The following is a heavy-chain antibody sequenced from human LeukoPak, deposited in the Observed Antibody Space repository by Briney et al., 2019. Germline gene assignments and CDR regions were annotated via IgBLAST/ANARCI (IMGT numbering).Heavy chain of an antibody. CDR3: ARGGGLDV. J-gene: IGHJ6*02. CDR1: GFTFSDYW. D-gene: IGHD3-16*01. CDR2: INHNGNVN. Sequence: PGGSLRLSCVVSGFTFSDYWMTWVRQAPGKGLEWVASINHNGNVNYYVDPVKGRFTISRDNAKNSLYLQTSNLRAEDTAVYFCARGGGLDVWGQGATVTVSS. V-gene: IGHV3-7*03.